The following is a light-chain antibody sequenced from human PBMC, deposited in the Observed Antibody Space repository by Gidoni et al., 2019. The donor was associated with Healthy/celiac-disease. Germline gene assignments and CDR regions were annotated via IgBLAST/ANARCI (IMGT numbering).Light chain of an antibody. CDR1: QSVSSSY. CDR3: QQYGSSLLT. V-gene: IGKV3-20*01. J-gene: IGKJ4*01. Sequence: EIVLPQSPGTLSLSPGDRATLSCRASQSVSSSYLAWYQQKPGQAPRLLIYGASSRATGIPDRCSGSGSGTDFTLTISRLEPEDFAVYYCQQYGSSLLTFGGGTKVEIK. CDR2: GAS.